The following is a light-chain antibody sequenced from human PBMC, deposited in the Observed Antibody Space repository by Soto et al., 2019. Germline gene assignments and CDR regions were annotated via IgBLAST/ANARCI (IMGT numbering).Light chain of an antibody. V-gene: IGKV1-39*01. CDR3: QYTYSY. Sequence: DIQMTQSPSSLSASVGVRVTITCRASQSISTYLNWYQQKPGKAPKLLIYAASSLQSGVPSRFSGSGSGTDFTLTISSLQREDFATYFCQYTYSYFGPGTKVDIK. CDR1: QSISTY. CDR2: AAS. J-gene: IGKJ3*01.